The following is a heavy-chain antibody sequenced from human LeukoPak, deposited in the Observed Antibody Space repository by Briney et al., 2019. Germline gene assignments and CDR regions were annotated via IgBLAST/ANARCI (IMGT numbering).Heavy chain of an antibody. CDR2: FSGSGGST. Sequence: GGSLRLSCAASGFTFSSYAMSWVRQAPGKGLEWVSAFSGSGGSTYYADSVKGRFTISRDNSKNTLYLQMNSLRAEDTAVYYCASVVVVAAGYFQHWGQGTLVTVSS. J-gene: IGHJ1*01. D-gene: IGHD2-15*01. CDR3: ASVVVVAAGYFQH. CDR1: GFTFSSYA. V-gene: IGHV3-23*01.